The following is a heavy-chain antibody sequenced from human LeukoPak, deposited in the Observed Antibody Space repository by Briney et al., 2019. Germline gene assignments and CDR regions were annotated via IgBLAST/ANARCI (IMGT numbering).Heavy chain of an antibody. CDR1: GFTFSSYG. V-gene: IGHV3-9*03. J-gene: IGHJ4*02. Sequence: GGSLRLSCAASGFTFSSYGMHWVRQAPGKGLEWVSGISWNSGSIGYADSVKGRFTISRDNAKNSLYLQMNSLRAEDMALYYCAKVVGGRSIAVAAYFDYWGQGTLVTVSS. D-gene: IGHD6-19*01. CDR2: ISWNSGSI. CDR3: AKVVGGRSIAVAAYFDY.